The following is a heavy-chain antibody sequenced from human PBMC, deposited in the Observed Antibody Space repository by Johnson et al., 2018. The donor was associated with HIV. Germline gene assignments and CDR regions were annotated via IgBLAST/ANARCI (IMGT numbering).Heavy chain of an antibody. CDR2: INTNGNST. Sequence: VQLVESGGGVVQPGRSLRLSCATSGFTFRSYAMHWVRQAQGRGLEHVSGINTNGNSTHYANSVKGRFTISRDNSKNTLYLQMGSLRAEDMAVYYCARCGELRAFDIWGQGTMVTVSS. J-gene: IGHJ3*02. V-gene: IGHV3-64*01. CDR3: ARCGELRAFDI. CDR1: GFTFRSYA. D-gene: IGHD1-26*01.